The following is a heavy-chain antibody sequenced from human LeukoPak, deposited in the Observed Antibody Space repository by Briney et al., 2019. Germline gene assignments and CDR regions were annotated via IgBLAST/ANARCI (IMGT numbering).Heavy chain of an antibody. Sequence: PGGSLRLSCAASGFTFSSYWMHWVRQAPGKGLEWVGNIKPDGSEKYYVDSVKGRFTISRDNTKNSLFLQMSSLRVEDTAIYYCARDYVWGSSESDYWGQGTLVTVSS. CDR2: IKPDGSEK. V-gene: IGHV3-7*01. CDR1: GFTFSSYW. CDR3: ARDYVWGSSESDY. D-gene: IGHD7-27*01. J-gene: IGHJ4*02.